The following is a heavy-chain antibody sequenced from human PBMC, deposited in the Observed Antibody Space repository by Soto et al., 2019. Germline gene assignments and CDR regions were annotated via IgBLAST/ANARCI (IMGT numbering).Heavy chain of an antibody. CDR2: FSPTGSST. D-gene: IGHD3-16*01. J-gene: IGHJ5*02. V-gene: IGHV3-23*01. Sequence: GGSLRLSCAASGFTFSSYAMTWVRQAPGKGLEWVSTFSPTGSSTYYADSVKGRFTVSRDISKNTLYLQMNSLRVEDTAIYYCAKDGRYDPSRFDPGGQGTLVTVSS. CDR1: GFTFSSYA. CDR3: AKDGRYDPSRFDP.